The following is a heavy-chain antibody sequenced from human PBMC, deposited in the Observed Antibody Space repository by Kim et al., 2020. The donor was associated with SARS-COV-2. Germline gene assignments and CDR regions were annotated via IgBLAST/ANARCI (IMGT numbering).Heavy chain of an antibody. CDR3: ARVIPSRVGYDFWSGYSYYYGMDV. CDR1: GYTFTSYG. D-gene: IGHD3-3*01. V-gene: IGHV1-18*01. Sequence: ASVKVSCKASGYTFTSYGISWVRQAPGQGLEWMGWISAYNGNTNYAQKLQGRVTMTTDTSTSTAYMELRSLRSDDTAVYYCARVIPSRVGYDFWSGYSYYYGMDVWGQGTTVTVSS. J-gene: IGHJ6*02. CDR2: ISAYNGNT.